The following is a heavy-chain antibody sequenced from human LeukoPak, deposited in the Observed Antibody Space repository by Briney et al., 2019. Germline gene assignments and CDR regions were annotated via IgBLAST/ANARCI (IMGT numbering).Heavy chain of an antibody. J-gene: IGHJ4*02. D-gene: IGHD2-15*01. CDR2: IYWDDDK. CDR3: AHTRDDCSGGTCYSIAYDY. V-gene: IGHV2-5*02. CDR1: GFSLTTSGVG. Sequence: SGPTLVKPTQTLTLTCTFSGFSLTTSGVGVGWIRQPPGKALEWLALIYWDDDKRYNPSLKSRLTITKDTSKNQVVLRMTNMDPVGTATYYCAHTRDDCSGGTCYSIAYDYWGQGTLVTVSS.